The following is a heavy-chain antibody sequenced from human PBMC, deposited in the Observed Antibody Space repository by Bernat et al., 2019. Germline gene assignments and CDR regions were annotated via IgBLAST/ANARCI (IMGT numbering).Heavy chain of an antibody. Sequence: EVQLLESGGGLVQPGGSLRLSCAASGFTFSSYAMSWVRQAPWKGLEWVSAISGSGGSTYYADSVKGRFTISRDNSKNTLYLQMNSLRAEDTAVYYCAKAQQGYSNGFDYWGQGTLVTVSS. J-gene: IGHJ4*02. D-gene: IGHD4-11*01. V-gene: IGHV3-23*01. CDR3: AKAQQGYSNGFDY. CDR1: GFTFSSYA. CDR2: ISGSGGST.